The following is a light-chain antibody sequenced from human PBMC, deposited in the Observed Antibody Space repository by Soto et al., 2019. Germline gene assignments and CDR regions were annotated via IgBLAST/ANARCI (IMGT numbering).Light chain of an antibody. Sequence: QSALTQPASVSGSRGKSITISCTRTSSDVGAYNYVSWYQQHPVKAPKPILYQVNNRPSGVSNRFSGCKSGNTASLTISGLQAEDEDDYYCSSHTRSSTYVFGTGTKVTVL. CDR3: SSHTRSSTYV. CDR1: SSDVGAYNY. V-gene: IGLV2-14*01. CDR2: QVN. J-gene: IGLJ1*01.